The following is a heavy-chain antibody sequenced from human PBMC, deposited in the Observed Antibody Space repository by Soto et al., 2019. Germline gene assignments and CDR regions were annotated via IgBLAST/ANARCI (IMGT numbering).Heavy chain of an antibody. CDR2: IYPGDSDT. CDR1: VYSFASYW. Sequence: PGESLKISCNGSVYSFASYWIAGVRQMPGKGLEWMGLIYPGDSDTRYSPSFQGQVTISADKSISTAYLQWRRLKAWDTAMYSCAILHDYIWGRYRRSLPFDYYGHETLVTVSS. D-gene: IGHD3-16*02. J-gene: IGHJ4*01. CDR3: AILHDYIWGRYRRSLPFDY. V-gene: IGHV5-51*01.